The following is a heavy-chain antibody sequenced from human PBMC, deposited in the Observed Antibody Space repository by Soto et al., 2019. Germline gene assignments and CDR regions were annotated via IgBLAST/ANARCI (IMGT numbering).Heavy chain of an antibody. V-gene: IGHV3-21*01. CDR2: ISSSSSYI. Sequence: EVQLVESGGGLVKPGGSLRLSCAASGFTFSSYSMNWVRQAPGKGLEWVSSISSSSSYIYHADSVKGRFTISRDNAKNSLYLQMNSRRAEDTAVYYCARVLYYYDSSGYYGYWGQGTLVTVSS. D-gene: IGHD3-22*01. CDR1: GFTFSSYS. CDR3: ARVLYYYDSSGYYGY. J-gene: IGHJ4*02.